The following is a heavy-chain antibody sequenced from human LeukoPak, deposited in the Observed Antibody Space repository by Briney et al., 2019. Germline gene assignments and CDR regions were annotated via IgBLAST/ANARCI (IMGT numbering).Heavy chain of an antibody. CDR3: ARDGFISNSWDVFLGF. V-gene: IGHV3-33*08. Sequence: PGGSLPLTCAASGFTFSIYGMHWLRQAPGKGLEWVAVIWYDGGNKRYADPGKGRFTISRDKAKNTLDLQMSSLRAYDTGVYYCARDGFISNSWDVFLGFWGQGTLVTVSS. D-gene: IGHD3-3*02. J-gene: IGHJ4*01. CDR2: IWYDGGNK. CDR1: GFTFSIYG.